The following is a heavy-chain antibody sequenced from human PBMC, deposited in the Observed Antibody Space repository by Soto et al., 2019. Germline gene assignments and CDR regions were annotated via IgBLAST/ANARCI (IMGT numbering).Heavy chain of an antibody. CDR2: IYPWDSDT. J-gene: IGHJ4*02. Sequence: LGESLEISLRGSGYSFSNYCIAWVRQIPGKGLEWMGIIYPWDSDTIHNRSLEGQVTISPDKSISTAYLQWNHLKSPGRAMYFCASGRSNGWYQPLDYWGLGTLVTVSS. D-gene: IGHD6-19*01. V-gene: IGHV5-51*01. CDR3: ASGRSNGWYQPLDY. CDR1: GYSFSNYC.